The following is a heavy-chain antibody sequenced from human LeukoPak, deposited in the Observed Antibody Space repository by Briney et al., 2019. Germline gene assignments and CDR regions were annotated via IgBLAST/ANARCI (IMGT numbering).Heavy chain of an antibody. CDR1: GYTFTSYY. V-gene: IGHV1-46*01. J-gene: IGHJ4*02. D-gene: IGHD6-13*01. Sequence: ASMTVSCTASGYTFTSYYMHWVRQAPGQGLEWMGIINPSGGSTSYAQKFQGRVTMTRDTSTSTVYMELSSLRSEDTAVYYCARDKQQLDYFDYWGQGTLVTVSS. CDR3: ARDKQQLDYFDY. CDR2: INPSGGST.